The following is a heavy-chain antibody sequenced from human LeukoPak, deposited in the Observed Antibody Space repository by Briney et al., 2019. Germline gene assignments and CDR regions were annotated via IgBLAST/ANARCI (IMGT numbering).Heavy chain of an antibody. V-gene: IGHV3-74*01. J-gene: IGHJ4*02. Sequence: GGSLRLSCAASGFTFSSYWMHWVRQAPGKGLEWVSRINSDGSSTDYADSVKGRFTISRDNSKNTLYLQMNSLRAEDTAVYYCAKVRGLRFLEWLGTLDYWGQGTLVTVSS. CDR1: GFTFSSYW. D-gene: IGHD3-3*01. CDR2: INSDGSST. CDR3: AKVRGLRFLEWLGTLDY.